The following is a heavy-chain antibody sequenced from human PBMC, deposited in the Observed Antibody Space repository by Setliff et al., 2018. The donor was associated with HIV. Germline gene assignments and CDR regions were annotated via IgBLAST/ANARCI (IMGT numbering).Heavy chain of an antibody. CDR2: INPSDGRT. CDR3: ARDGNLYTTSITAGPYYFDF. D-gene: IGHD6-13*01. J-gene: IGHJ4*02. V-gene: IGHV1-46*01. CDR1: GYTSTNYY. Sequence: ASVKVSCKASGYTSTNYYMHWVRQAPGQGLEWMGIINPSDGRTSYAQKFQGRVTMTRDASTSTVYMEVSSLRSEDTAVYYCARDGNLYTTSITAGPYYFDFWGQGTLVTVSS.